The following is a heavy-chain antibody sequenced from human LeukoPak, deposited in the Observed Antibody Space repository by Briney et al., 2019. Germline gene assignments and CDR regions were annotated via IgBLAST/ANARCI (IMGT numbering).Heavy chain of an antibody. Sequence: PGGSLRLSCAASGFTVSSNYMSWVRQAPGKGLDWVSVIYSGGSTYYADFVKGRFTISRDNSKNTLYLQMNSLRVEDTAVYYCARGGYYGSGSFGAFDIWGQGTMVTVSS. D-gene: IGHD3-10*01. CDR3: ARGGYYGSGSFGAFDI. CDR1: GFTVSSNY. V-gene: IGHV3-53*01. CDR2: IYSGGST. J-gene: IGHJ3*02.